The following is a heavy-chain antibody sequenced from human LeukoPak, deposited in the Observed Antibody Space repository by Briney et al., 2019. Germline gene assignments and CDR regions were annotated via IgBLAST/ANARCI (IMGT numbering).Heavy chain of an antibody. J-gene: IGHJ6*03. D-gene: IGHD6-6*01. Sequence: SQTLSLTCTVSGGSISSGSYYWSWIRQPAGKGLEWIGRIYTSGSTNYNPSLKSRVTISVDTSKNQFSLKLSSVTAADTAVYYCARRAPSPYSSSSFYYYYMDVWGKGTTVTVSS. CDR2: IYTSGST. CDR1: GGSISSGSYY. V-gene: IGHV4-61*02. CDR3: ARRAPSPYSSSSFYYYYMDV.